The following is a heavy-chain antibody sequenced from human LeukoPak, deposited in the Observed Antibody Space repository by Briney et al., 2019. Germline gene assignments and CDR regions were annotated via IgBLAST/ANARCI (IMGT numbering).Heavy chain of an antibody. CDR2: INPNSGGT. Sequence: ASVKVSCKASGYTFTGYYMHWVRQAPGQGLEWMGWINPNSGGTNYAQKFQGRVTMTRDTSISTAYMELSRLRSDDTAVYYCARVVVGAAYYFDYWGQGTLVTVS. V-gene: IGHV1-2*02. D-gene: IGHD1-26*01. J-gene: IGHJ4*02. CDR3: ARVVVGAAYYFDY. CDR1: GYTFTGYY.